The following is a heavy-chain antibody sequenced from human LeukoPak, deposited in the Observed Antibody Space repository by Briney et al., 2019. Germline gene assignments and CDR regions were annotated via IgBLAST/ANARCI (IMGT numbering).Heavy chain of an antibody. V-gene: IGHV3-7*01. Sequence: PGGSLRLSCAASGFSFSSYWMTWVRQVPGKGLEWVANIEPDGSGKHYVDSVKGRFTISRDNAKSSLYLQMDSLRVEDTAVYYCSSQPAVIDLDFWGQGALVTVSS. CDR3: SSQPAVIDLDF. J-gene: IGHJ4*02. CDR2: IEPDGSGK. CDR1: GFSFSSYW. D-gene: IGHD2/OR15-2a*01.